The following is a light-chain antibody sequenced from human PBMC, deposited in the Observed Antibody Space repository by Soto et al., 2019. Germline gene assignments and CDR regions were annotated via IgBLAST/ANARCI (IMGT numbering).Light chain of an antibody. V-gene: IGLV2-11*01. J-gene: IGLJ1*01. Sequence: QSALTQPASLSGSPGQSITISCTGTSSDVGGYNYVSWYQQHPGKAPKLMIYDVSKRPSGVPDRFSGSKSGNTASLTISGLQAEDEADYYCCSYAGSYTDYVFGTGTKVTVL. CDR2: DVS. CDR1: SSDVGGYNY. CDR3: CSYAGSYTDYV.